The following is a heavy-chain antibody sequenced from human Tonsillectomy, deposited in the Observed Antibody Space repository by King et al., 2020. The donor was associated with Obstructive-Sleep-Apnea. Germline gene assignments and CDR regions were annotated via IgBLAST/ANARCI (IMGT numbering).Heavy chain of an antibody. J-gene: IGHJ6*02. CDR3: STAMQASSRLDYYYFYGMDV. CDR1: GFTFSNAW. V-gene: IGHV3-15*01. CDR2: IKSKTDAGTT. D-gene: IGHD6-19*01. Sequence: VQLVESGGGLVKPGGSLRLSCAASGFTFSNAWMSWVRQAPGKGLEWVGRIKSKTDAGTTDYAAPVKGKFTISRDDSKNTLYLQMNSLKTEDTAVYYCSTAMQASSRLDYYYFYGMDVWGQGTTVTVSS.